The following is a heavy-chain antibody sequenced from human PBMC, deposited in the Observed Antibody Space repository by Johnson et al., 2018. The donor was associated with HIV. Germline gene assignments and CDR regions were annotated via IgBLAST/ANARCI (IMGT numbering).Heavy chain of an antibody. CDR1: GFTFSSYA. Sequence: VQLVESGGGVVQPGRSLRLSCAASGFTFSSYAMSWVRQAPGNGLEWVSAISGSGGSTYYADSVKGRFTISRDNSKNTLYLQMNSLRAEDTAVYYCARVSCSSTSCLGDGAFDIWGQGTMVTVSS. J-gene: IGHJ3*02. V-gene: IGHV3-23*04. CDR3: ARVSCSSTSCLGDGAFDI. CDR2: ISGSGGST. D-gene: IGHD2-2*01.